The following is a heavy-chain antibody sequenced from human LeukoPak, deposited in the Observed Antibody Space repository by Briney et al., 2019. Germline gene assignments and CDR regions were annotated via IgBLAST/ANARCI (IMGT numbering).Heavy chain of an antibody. J-gene: IGHJ4*02. CDR1: GYTLTELS. CDR3: ATAYDIVLMVYAPFPFDY. D-gene: IGHD2-8*01. V-gene: IGHV1-24*01. Sequence: ASVTVSCKVSGYTLTELSMHWVRQAPGRGLEWMGGFDPEDGETIYAQKFQGRVTMTEDTSTDTAYMELSSLRSEDTAVYYCATAYDIVLMVYAPFPFDYWGQGTLVTVSS. CDR2: FDPEDGET.